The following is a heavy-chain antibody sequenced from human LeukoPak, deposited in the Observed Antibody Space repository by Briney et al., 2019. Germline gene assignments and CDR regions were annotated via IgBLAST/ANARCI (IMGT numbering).Heavy chain of an antibody. D-gene: IGHD3-22*01. CDR2: ISYDGSNK. Sequence: GGSLRLSCAASGFTFSSYAMHWVRQAPGKGLEWVAVISYDGSNKYYADSVKGRFTISRDNSKNTLYLQMNSLRAEDTAVYYCARATPDYYDSSGYYYHRAEYFQHWGQGTLVTVSS. V-gene: IGHV3-30-3*01. CDR1: GFTFSSYA. J-gene: IGHJ1*01. CDR3: ARATPDYYDSSGYYYHRAEYFQH.